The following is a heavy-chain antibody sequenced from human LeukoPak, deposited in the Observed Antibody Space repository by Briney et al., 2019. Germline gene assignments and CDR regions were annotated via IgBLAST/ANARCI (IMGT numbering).Heavy chain of an antibody. CDR3: ARDNWVIDY. J-gene: IGHJ4*02. V-gene: IGHV4-4*02. Sequence: PSGTLSLTCTVSGGSVSSNNWWSWVRQPPGKGLEWIGEVFHRGSTNYNPSLRSRVTMSVDRSRNQFSLNLISVTAADTAVYYCARDNWVIDYWGQGTLVTVSS. CDR1: GGSVSSNNW. CDR2: VFHRGST. D-gene: IGHD7-27*01.